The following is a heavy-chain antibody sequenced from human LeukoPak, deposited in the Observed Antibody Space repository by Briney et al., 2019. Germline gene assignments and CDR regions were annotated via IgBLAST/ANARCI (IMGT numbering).Heavy chain of an antibody. CDR2: ISYGGRT. V-gene: IGHV4-39*01. J-gene: IGHJ1*01. D-gene: IGHD6-19*01. CDR1: GGTISSSSYY. CDR3: ARSLYSTGLQVLEYFQH. Sequence: SETLSLTCSVSGGTISSSSYYWGWIRQPPGKGLEWIGSISYGGRTYYNPSLKSRVDISIDTSNNQFSLKLESVTAADTAVYFCARSLYSTGLQVLEYFQHWGQGTLVTVSS.